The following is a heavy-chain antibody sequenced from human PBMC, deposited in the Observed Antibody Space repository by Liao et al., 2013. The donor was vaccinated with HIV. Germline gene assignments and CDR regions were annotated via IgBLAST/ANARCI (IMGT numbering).Heavy chain of an antibody. Sequence: QVQLQESGPGLVKPSQTLSLTCTVSGGSISSGDYYWNWIRQAPGKGLEWIGYVYYTGITDYNPSLKSRFIISIDTSKNQFSLKLSSVTAADTAVYYCARDISSSHPYFDYWGQGTLVTVSS. D-gene: IGHD6-6*01. CDR1: GGSISSGDYY. CDR2: VYYTGIT. CDR3: ARDISSSHPYFDY. J-gene: IGHJ4*02. V-gene: IGHV4-30-4*08.